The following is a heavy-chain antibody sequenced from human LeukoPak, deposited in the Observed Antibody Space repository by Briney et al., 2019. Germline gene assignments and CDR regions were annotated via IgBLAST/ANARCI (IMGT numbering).Heavy chain of an antibody. CDR3: ARGYCSGGSCYSGWYYYYYMDV. Sequence: SETLSLTCVVYGGSFSGYYWSWIRQPPGKGLEWIGEINHSGSTNYNPSLKSRVTISVDTSKNQFSLKLSSVTAADTAVYYCARGYCSGGSCYSGWYYYYYMDVWGKGTTVTVSS. J-gene: IGHJ6*03. D-gene: IGHD2-15*01. CDR1: GGSFSGYY. CDR2: INHSGST. V-gene: IGHV4-34*01.